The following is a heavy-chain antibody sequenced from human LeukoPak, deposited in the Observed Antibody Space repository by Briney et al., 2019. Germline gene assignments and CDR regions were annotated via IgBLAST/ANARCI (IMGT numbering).Heavy chain of an antibody. CDR1: GYTFTSYD. J-gene: IGHJ5*02. CDR2: MNPNSGNT. V-gene: IGHV1-8*03. Sequence: GASVKVSCKASGYTFTSYDFNWVRQAAGQGLEWMGWMNPNSGNTAYAQKFQGRVTLTRNTSISTAYMELSSLTSEDTAVYYCARGRGCSDISCYGNNWFDPWGQGTLVTVSS. D-gene: IGHD2-2*01. CDR3: ARGRGCSDISCYGNNWFDP.